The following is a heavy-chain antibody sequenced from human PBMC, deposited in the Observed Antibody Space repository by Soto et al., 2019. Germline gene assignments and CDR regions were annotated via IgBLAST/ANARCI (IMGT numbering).Heavy chain of an antibody. Sequence: GASVKVSCKASGYTFTSYGISWVRQAPGQGPEWMGWISAYNGNANYAQKLQGRVTMTTDTSTSTAYMELRSLRSDDTAVYYCARGSGWYDYYYYYGMDVWGQGTTVTSP. CDR1: GYTFTSYG. CDR2: ISAYNGNA. D-gene: IGHD6-19*01. CDR3: ARGSGWYDYYYYYGMDV. J-gene: IGHJ6*02. V-gene: IGHV1-18*01.